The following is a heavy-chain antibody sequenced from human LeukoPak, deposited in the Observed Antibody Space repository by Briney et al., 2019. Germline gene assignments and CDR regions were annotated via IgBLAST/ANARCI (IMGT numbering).Heavy chain of an antibody. CDR2: ISGSGGST. CDR3: ARADTAMPQYYFDY. CDR1: GFTFSSYS. D-gene: IGHD5-18*01. Sequence: VGSLRLSCAASGFTFSSYSMNWVRQAPGKGLEWVSAISGSGGSTYYADSVKGRFTISRDNSKNTLYLQMNSLRAEDTAVYYCARADTAMPQYYFDYWGQGTLVTVSS. V-gene: IGHV3-23*01. J-gene: IGHJ4*02.